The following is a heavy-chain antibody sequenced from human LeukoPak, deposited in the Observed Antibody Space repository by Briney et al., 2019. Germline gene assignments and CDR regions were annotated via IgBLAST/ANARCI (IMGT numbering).Heavy chain of an antibody. J-gene: IGHJ4*02. CDR1: GVTFEDYY. CDR3: ARGENGSFDH. CDR2: VSGTGGDK. V-gene: IGHV3-11*01. Sequence: KSGGSLRLSCTGSGVTFEDYYLSWIRQAPGKGLEWISCVSGTGGDKFYADPVKGRFTISRDNARNSLYMEMNDLIAGDTAFYYCARGENGSFDHWGQGTLVIVSS. D-gene: IGHD3-10*01.